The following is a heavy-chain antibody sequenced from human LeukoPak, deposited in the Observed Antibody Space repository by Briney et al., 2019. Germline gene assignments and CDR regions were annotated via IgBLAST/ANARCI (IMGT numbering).Heavy chain of an antibody. CDR1: GFTFSSYG. Sequence: PGGSLRLSCAASGFTFSSYGMHWVRQAPGKGLEWVAVISYDGSNKYYADSVKGRFTISRDNAKNSLYLQMNSLRAEDTAVYYCARAVGAAFDYWGQGTLVTVSS. CDR2: ISYDGSNK. D-gene: IGHD1-26*01. CDR3: ARAVGAAFDY. V-gene: IGHV3-30*03. J-gene: IGHJ4*02.